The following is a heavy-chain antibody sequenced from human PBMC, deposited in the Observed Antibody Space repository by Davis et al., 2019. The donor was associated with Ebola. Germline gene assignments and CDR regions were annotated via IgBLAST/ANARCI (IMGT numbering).Heavy chain of an antibody. J-gene: IGHJ4*02. Sequence: GESLKISCAASGFTFSSYTMNWVRQAPGKGLEWVSSITSSSHYIYYADSVKGRFVVSRDNSNNMLYLRMNGLTAEDTAVYYCARAQYFYDSSGYVFDYWGQGTLVTVAS. D-gene: IGHD3-22*01. CDR2: ITSSSHYI. CDR3: ARAQYFYDSSGYVFDY. V-gene: IGHV3-21*04. CDR1: GFTFSSYT.